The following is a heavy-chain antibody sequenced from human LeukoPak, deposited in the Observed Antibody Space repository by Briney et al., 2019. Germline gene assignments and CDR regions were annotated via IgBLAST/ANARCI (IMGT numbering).Heavy chain of an antibody. CDR2: ISSSSSYI. Sequence: GGSLRLSCAASGFTFSSYSMNWVRQAPGKGLEWVSSISSSSSYIYYADSVKGRFTISRDNAKHSLYLQMNSLRAEDTAVYSCSRDNVECRAHSYPSYYYYYYIDVCARGPRSPS. CDR1: GFTFSSYS. D-gene: IGHD5/OR15-5a*01. V-gene: IGHV3-21*01. CDR3: SRDNVECRAHSYPSYYYYYYIDV. J-gene: IGHJ6*03.